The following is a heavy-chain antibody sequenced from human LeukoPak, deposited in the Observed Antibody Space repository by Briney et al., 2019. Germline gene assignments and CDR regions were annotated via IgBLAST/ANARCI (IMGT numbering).Heavy chain of an antibody. D-gene: IGHD6-19*01. CDR2: IDSGGST. J-gene: IGHJ4*02. Sequence: PGGSLRLSCAASGFTVSSNYMSWVRQAPGKGLEWVSVIDSGGSTYYADSVKGKFTISRDNSKNTLYLQMNSLRAEDTAVYYCARASGWYHRGFDYWGQGTLVTVSS. V-gene: IGHV3-66*01. CDR1: GFTVSSNY. CDR3: ARASGWYHRGFDY.